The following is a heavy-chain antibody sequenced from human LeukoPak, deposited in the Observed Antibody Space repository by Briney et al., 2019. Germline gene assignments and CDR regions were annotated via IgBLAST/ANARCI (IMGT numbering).Heavy chain of an antibody. V-gene: IGHV4-34*01. Sequence: AAETLSLTCAVYGGSFSGYYWSWIRQPPGKGLDWIGEINHSGSTNYNPSLKSRVTISVNTSKNQFSLKLCSVTAADTAVYYCARVGLRFSEWLLSWSYFDYWGQGTLVTVSS. J-gene: IGHJ4*02. CDR2: INHSGST. CDR3: ARVGLRFSEWLLSWSYFDY. CDR1: GGSFSGYY. D-gene: IGHD3-3*01.